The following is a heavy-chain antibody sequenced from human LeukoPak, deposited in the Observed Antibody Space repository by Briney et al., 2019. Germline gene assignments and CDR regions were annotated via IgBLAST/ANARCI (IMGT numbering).Heavy chain of an antibody. CDR1: GGTFSSYA. CDR2: IIPIFGIA. Sequence: SVKVSCKASGGTFSSYAISWVRQAPGRGLEWMGGIIPIFGIANYAQKFQGRVTITADKSTSTAYMELSSLRSEDTAVYYCAYRYGSGSLSYYYYGMDVWGKGTTVTVSS. V-gene: IGHV1-69*10. CDR3: AYRYGSGSLSYYYYGMDV. D-gene: IGHD3-10*01. J-gene: IGHJ6*04.